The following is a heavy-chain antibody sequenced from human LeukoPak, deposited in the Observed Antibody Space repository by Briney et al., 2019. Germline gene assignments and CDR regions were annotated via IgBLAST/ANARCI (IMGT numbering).Heavy chain of an antibody. CDR2: MNPNSGNT. CDR1: GYTFTSYD. D-gene: IGHD6-19*01. V-gene: IGHV1-8*01. J-gene: IGHJ6*02. Sequence: ASVKVSCKASGYTFTSYDINWVRQATGQGLEWMGWMNPNSGNTGYAQEFQGRVTMTRNTSISTAYMELSSLRSEDTAVYYCAGSYSSGWSFYYYYGMDVWGQGTTVTVSS. CDR3: AGSYSSGWSFYYYYGMDV.